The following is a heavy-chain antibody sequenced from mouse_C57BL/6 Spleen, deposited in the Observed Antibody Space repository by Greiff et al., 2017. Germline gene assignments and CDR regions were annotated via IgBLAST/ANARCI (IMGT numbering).Heavy chain of an antibody. CDR1: GFTFSSYG. CDR3: ARHLYDDYYYAMDY. J-gene: IGHJ4*01. Sequence: EVKLMESGGDLVKPGGSLKLSCAASGFTFSSYGMSWVRQTPDKRLEWVATISSGGSYTYYPDSVKGRFTFSRANAKNTLYLQMSSLKSEDTAMYYCARHLYDDYYYAMDYWGQGTSVTVSS. V-gene: IGHV5-6*01. D-gene: IGHD2-3*01. CDR2: ISSGGSYT.